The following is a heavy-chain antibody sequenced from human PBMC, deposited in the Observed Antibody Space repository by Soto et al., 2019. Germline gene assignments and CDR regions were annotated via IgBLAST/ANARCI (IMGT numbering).Heavy chain of an antibody. CDR2: ICYSAST. Sequence: QVQLQESGPGLVRPSQTLSLTCTVSGGSISSGGYYWSWIRQQPGQGLEWIGYICYSASTYYNPSLNSRVTKSVDTSKIQFSLKLSSVTAADTAVYYCARGPIVATIVSPDYWGQGTLVTVSS. D-gene: IGHD5-12*01. J-gene: IGHJ4*02. CDR3: ARGPIVATIVSPDY. CDR1: GGSISSGGYY. V-gene: IGHV4-31*03.